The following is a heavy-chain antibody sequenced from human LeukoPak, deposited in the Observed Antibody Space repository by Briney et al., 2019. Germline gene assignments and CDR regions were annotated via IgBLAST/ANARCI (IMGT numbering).Heavy chain of an antibody. V-gene: IGHV4-59*01. D-gene: IGHD6-13*01. CDR1: GDSISSYH. J-gene: IGHJ6*03. CDR3: ARGIAASGYYFYMDV. CDR2: ISYTGST. Sequence: RSETLWLTCTVSGDSISSYHCNWIRQYPGKGLEWIGYISYTGSTNYNPSLKSRVTISLDTSKNQFSLKLSSVTAADTAMYYCARGIAASGYYFYMDVWGKGTTVTVSS.